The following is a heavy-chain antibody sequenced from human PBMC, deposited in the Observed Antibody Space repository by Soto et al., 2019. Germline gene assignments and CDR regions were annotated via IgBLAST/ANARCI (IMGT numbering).Heavy chain of an antibody. CDR1: GFTVSSNY. Sequence: EVQLVESGGGLIQPGGSLRLSCAASGFTVSSNYMSWVRQAPGKGLEWVSVIYSGGSTYYADSVKGRFTISRDNSKNTLYLQMNSLRDEDTAVYYCARDRVESGYPEYFPHWGQGTLVTVSS. D-gene: IGHD3-22*01. CDR3: ARDRVESGYPEYFPH. J-gene: IGHJ1*01. CDR2: IYSGGST. V-gene: IGHV3-53*01.